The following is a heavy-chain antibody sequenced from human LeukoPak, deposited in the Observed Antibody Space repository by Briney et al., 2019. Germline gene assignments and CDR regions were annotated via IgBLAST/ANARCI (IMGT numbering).Heavy chain of an antibody. Sequence: GGSLRLSCAASGFTFSSYAMSWVRQAPGKGLDWVSAISGSGGNPYYADSVKGRFTISRDNSKSTLSLQMNSLRAEDTALYYCAKDTPYGDYLFDIWGQGTMVTVSS. D-gene: IGHD4-17*01. CDR2: ISGSGGNP. CDR3: AKDTPYGDYLFDI. V-gene: IGHV3-23*01. J-gene: IGHJ3*02. CDR1: GFTFSSYA.